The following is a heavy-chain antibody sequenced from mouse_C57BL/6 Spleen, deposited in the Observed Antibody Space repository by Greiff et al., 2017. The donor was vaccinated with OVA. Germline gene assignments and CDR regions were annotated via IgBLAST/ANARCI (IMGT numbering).Heavy chain of an antibody. Sequence: QVQLKESGPGLVQPSQSLSITCTVSGFSLTSYGVHWVRQSPGKGLEWLGVIWRGGSTDYNAAFMSRLSITKDNSKSQVFFKMNSLQADDTAIYYCAQRGNYYGSREGYFDVWGTGTTVTVSS. CDR3: AQRGNYYGSREGYFDV. D-gene: IGHD1-1*01. V-gene: IGHV2-5*01. CDR1: GFSLTSYG. CDR2: IWRGGST. J-gene: IGHJ1*03.